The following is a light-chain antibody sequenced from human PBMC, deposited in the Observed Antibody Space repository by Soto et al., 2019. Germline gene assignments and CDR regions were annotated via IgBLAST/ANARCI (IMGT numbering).Light chain of an antibody. V-gene: IGKV3-20*01. CDR1: QSVSSSS. CDR2: GAS. CDR3: QQYGRSPWT. J-gene: IGKJ1*01. Sequence: EIVLTQSPGTLSLSPGEGATLSCRASQSVSSSSLAWYQQKPGHAPRLLIYGASSRATDIPDRFSGSGSGTDFTLTISRLESDDFAVYYCQQYGRSPWTFGQGTKVEIK.